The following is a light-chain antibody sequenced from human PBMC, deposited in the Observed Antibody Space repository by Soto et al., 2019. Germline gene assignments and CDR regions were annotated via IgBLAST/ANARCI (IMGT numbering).Light chain of an antibody. Sequence: ILMTQSPATVSVSPGESATLSCRASQNIYYNVAWYQHRPCQAPRLLIYRASTRSPGVPTRFSGSGSGTAFTLNISSLQTEDFTVYAGLQYHNCWAFGQGTKV. V-gene: IGKV3-15*01. CDR1: QNIYYN. CDR3: LQYHNCWA. J-gene: IGKJ1*01. CDR2: RAS.